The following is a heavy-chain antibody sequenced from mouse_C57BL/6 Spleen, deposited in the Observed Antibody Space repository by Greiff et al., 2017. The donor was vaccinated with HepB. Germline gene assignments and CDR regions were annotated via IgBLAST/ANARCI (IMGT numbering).Heavy chain of an antibody. CDR2: IRSKSSNYAT. CDR3: VRDYCGSRNYAMDY. CDR1: GFTFNTYA. Sequence: EVQLVESGGGLVQPKGSLKLSCAASGFTFNTYAMHWVRQAPGKGLEWVARIRSKSSNYATYYADSVKDRFTISRDDSQSMLYLQMNNLKTEDTAVYYCVRDYCGSRNYAMDYWGQGTSVTVSS. J-gene: IGHJ4*01. D-gene: IGHD1-1*01. V-gene: IGHV10-3*01.